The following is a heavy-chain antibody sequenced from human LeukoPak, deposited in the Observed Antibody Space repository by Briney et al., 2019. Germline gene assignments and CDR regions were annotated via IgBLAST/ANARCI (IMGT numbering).Heavy chain of an antibody. D-gene: IGHD3-22*01. V-gene: IGHV1-18*01. J-gene: IGHJ4*02. CDR1: GYTFTSYG. Sequence: ASVTVSFTASGYTFTSYGISWVRQAPGQGLEWMGWISAYNGNTNYAQKLQGRVTMTTDTSTSTAYMELRSLRSDDTAVYYCARDEGNYYDSSGYRLFDYWGQGTLVTVSS. CDR3: ARDEGNYYDSSGYRLFDY. CDR2: ISAYNGNT.